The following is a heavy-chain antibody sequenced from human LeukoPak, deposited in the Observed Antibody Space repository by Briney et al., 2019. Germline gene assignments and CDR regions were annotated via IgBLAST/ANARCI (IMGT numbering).Heavy chain of an antibody. D-gene: IGHD3-16*01. CDR3: ARDVFADSSGGSFDF. CDR1: GFSFDTHG. Sequence: AGGSLRLSCAASGFSFDTHGMHWVRQAPGKGLEWVAVIWYDGSKKYCADSVKGRFTISRDNSKKSLFLQMNSLRAEDTALYYCARDVFADSSGGSFDFWGQGTLVTVSS. J-gene: IGHJ4*02. V-gene: IGHV3-33*01. CDR2: IWYDGSKK.